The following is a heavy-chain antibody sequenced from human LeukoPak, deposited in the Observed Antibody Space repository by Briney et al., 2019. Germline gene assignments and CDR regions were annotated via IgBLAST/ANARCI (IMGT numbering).Heavy chain of an antibody. D-gene: IGHD3-3*01. V-gene: IGHV3-23*01. CDR3: ARVINTHGNFGVVFPAENWFDP. Sequence: GGSLRLSCAASGFTFSSYAMSWVRQAPGKGLEWVLGISGSGGTTYYADSVKGRFTISRDNSRNTVYLQMNSLRVEDTAVYHCARVINTHGNFGVVFPAENWFDPWGQGTLVTVSS. CDR1: GFTFSSYA. J-gene: IGHJ5*02. CDR2: ISGSGGTT.